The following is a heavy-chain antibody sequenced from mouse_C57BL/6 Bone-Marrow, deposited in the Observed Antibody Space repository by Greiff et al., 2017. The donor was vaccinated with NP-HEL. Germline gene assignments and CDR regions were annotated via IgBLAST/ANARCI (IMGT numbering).Heavy chain of an antibody. CDR1: GFNIKDDY. V-gene: IGHV14-4*01. Sequence: VQLQQSGAELVRPGASVKLSCTVSGFNIKDDYMHWVKQRPEQGLEWIGWIDPENGDTEYASKFQGKATITADTSSNTAYLQLSSLTSEDTAVYYCTPGGSSPYAMDYWGQGTSVTASS. CDR2: IDPENGDT. D-gene: IGHD1-1*01. CDR3: TPGGSSPYAMDY. J-gene: IGHJ4*01.